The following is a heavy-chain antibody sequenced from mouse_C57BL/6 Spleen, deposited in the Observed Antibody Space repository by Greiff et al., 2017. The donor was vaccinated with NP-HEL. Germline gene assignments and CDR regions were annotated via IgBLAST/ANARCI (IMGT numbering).Heavy chain of an antibody. CDR3: ARWGYSNYGGAMDY. D-gene: IGHD2-5*01. CDR2: IYLGDGDT. Sequence: VQLQQSGPELVKPGASVKISCKASGYAFSSSWMNWVKQRPGKGLEWIGRIYLGDGDTNYNGKFKGKATLTADKSSSTAYMQLSSLTSEDSAVYFCARWGYSNYGGAMDYWGQGTSVTVSS. J-gene: IGHJ4*01. V-gene: IGHV1-82*01. CDR1: GYAFSSSW.